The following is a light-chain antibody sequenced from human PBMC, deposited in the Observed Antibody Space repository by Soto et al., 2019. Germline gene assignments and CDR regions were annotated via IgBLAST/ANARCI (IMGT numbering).Light chain of an antibody. CDR1: SSNIGSET. CDR2: SSN. V-gene: IGLV1-44*01. CDR3: AACDDSLNAGV. J-gene: IGLJ1*01. Sequence: QSVLTQPPSASGSPGQRVSISCSGISSNIGSETVNWYQQFPGPAPKLLIFSSNQRPSGVPDRFSGSKSGTSAFLDISGLQSEDEAEYYCAACDDSLNAGVFGTGTKLTVL.